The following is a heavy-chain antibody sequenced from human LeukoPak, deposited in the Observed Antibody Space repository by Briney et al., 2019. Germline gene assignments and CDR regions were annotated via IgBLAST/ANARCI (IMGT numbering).Heavy chain of an antibody. D-gene: IGHD2-15*01. CDR1: GDSFTYYH. Sequence: SQTLSLTCAVYGDSFTYYHWTWIRQSPGRGLEWIGEVSHTGDTDYNPSLKNRLTISIDTSNKQFSLRLTSVTAADTAVYYCARTPGAFDFWGQGTLVTVSS. V-gene: IGHV4-34*01. CDR2: VSHTGDT. CDR3: ARTPGAFDF. J-gene: IGHJ4*02.